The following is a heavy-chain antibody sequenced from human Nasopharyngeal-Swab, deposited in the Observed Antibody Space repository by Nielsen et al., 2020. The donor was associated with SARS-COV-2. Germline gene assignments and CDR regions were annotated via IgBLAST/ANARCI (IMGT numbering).Heavy chain of an antibody. D-gene: IGHD3-10*01. V-gene: IGHV3-74*01. Sequence: GESLKISCAASGFTFSSYWMHWVRQPPGKGLQWVSRINTDGTTTNYADSVRGRFTISRDNAKNTLYLQMNSLRAEDTAVYYCARGPGSYFDYWGQGTLVTVSS. CDR3: ARGPGSYFDY. J-gene: IGHJ4*02. CDR2: INTDGTTT. CDR1: GFTFSSYW.